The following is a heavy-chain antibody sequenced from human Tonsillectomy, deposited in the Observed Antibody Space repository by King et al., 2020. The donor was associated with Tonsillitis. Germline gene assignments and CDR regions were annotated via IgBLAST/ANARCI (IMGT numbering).Heavy chain of an antibody. Sequence: VQLVESGGGVVQPGRSLRLSCTASGFTFCDYGMSWFRQAPGKGLEWVGFIRSKAYVGIREYSASGKGRFTISRDDSKSIAYLQMNSLKTEDTAVYYCTRVRDILWFGKFDYWGQGTLVTVSS. CDR2: IRSKAYVGIR. V-gene: IGHV3-49*03. D-gene: IGHD3-10*01. J-gene: IGHJ4*02. CDR1: GFTFCDYG. CDR3: TRVRDILWFGKFDY.